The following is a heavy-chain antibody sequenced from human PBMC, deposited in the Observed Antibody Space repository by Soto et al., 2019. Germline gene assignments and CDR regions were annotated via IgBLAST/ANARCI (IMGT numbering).Heavy chain of an antibody. V-gene: IGHV3-33*01. CDR2: IWYDGSNK. D-gene: IGHD3-3*01. J-gene: IGHJ6*02. CDR1: GFTFSSYG. Sequence: PGGSLRLSCAASGFTFSSYGMHWVRQAPGKGLEWVAVIWYDGSNKYYADSVKGRFTISRDNSKNTLYLQMNSLRAEDTAVYYCARDFWSGYYATNYYGMDVWGQGTTVTVSS. CDR3: ARDFWSGYYATNYYGMDV.